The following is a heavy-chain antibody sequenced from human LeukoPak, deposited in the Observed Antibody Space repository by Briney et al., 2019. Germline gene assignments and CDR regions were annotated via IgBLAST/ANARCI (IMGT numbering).Heavy chain of an antibody. CDR3: ARSLFVNAAAGTGY. D-gene: IGHD6-13*01. CDR1: GYTFTSYG. J-gene: IGHJ4*02. Sequence: ASVKVSCKASGYTFTSYGISWVRQAPGQGLEWMGWINAGNGNTKYSQEFQGRVTITRDTSASTAYMELSSLRSEDTAVYYCARSLFVNAAAGTGYWGQGTLVTVSS. CDR2: INAGNGNT. V-gene: IGHV1-18*01.